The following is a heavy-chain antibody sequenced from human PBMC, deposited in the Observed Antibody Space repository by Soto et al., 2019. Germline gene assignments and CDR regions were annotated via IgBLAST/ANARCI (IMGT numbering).Heavy chain of an antibody. D-gene: IGHD5-18*01. CDR1: GFTVSSNY. J-gene: IGHJ4*02. V-gene: IGHV3-66*01. CDR2: IYSGGST. CDR3: ARSYTAMANNLYYFDY. Sequence: GGSLRLSCAASGFTVSSNYMSWVCQAPGKGLEWVSVIYSGGSTYYADSVKGRFTISRDNSKNTLYLQMNSLRAEDTAVYYCARSYTAMANNLYYFDYWGQGTLVTVSS.